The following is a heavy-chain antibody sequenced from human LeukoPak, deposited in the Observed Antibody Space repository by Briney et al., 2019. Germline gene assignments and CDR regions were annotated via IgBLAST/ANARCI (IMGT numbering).Heavy chain of an antibody. V-gene: IGHV3-23*01. J-gene: IGHJ4*02. CDR3: AKVRVAYSSSWRYYFDY. Sequence: GGSLRLSCAASGFTFSSYAMSWVRQAPGKGLEWVSAISGSGGSTYYADSVKGRFTISRDNSKNTLYLQMNSLRAEDTAVYYCAKVRVAYSSSWRYYFDYWGQGTLVTVSS. CDR2: ISGSGGST. CDR1: GFTFSSYA. D-gene: IGHD6-13*01.